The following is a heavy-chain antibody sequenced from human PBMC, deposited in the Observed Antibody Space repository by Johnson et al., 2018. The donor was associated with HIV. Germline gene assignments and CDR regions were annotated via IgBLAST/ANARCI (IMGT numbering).Heavy chain of an antibody. CDR1: GFTVSSNY. Sequence: EQLVESGGGLIQPGGSLRLSCAASGFTVSSNYMSWVRQAPGKGLEWVSVIYSGGSTYYADSVKGRFTISRDNSKNTLYLQMNSLRAEDTAGYYCARVLPIAAAGTAFDIGGQGTMVTVSS. D-gene: IGHD6-13*01. CDR2: IYSGGST. V-gene: IGHV3-53*01. J-gene: IGHJ3*02. CDR3: ARVLPIAAAGTAFDI.